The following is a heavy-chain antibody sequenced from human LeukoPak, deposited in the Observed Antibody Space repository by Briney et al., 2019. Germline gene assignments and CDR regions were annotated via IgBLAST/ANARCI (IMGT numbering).Heavy chain of an antibody. J-gene: IGHJ4*02. CDR2: ISGSGGRT. Sequence: GGSLRLSCAASGFMFSNYAMSWVRQAPGKGLEWVSVISGSGGRTYYADSVKGRFTISRDNSKNTLYLQMNSLRAEDTAVYYCAKDSYYDCSGYPDYWGQGTLVTVSS. CDR1: GFMFSNYA. CDR3: AKDSYYDCSGYPDY. V-gene: IGHV3-23*01. D-gene: IGHD3-22*01.